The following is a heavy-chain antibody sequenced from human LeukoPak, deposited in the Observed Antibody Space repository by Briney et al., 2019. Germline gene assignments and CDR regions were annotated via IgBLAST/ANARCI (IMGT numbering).Heavy chain of an antibody. V-gene: IGHV2-26*01. CDR3: ARFYGDYVGSYYYGMDV. CDR2: IFSNDEK. Sequence: SGPVLVKPTETLTLTCTVSGFSLSNARMGVSWIRQPPGKALEWLAHIFSNDEKSYSTSLKSRLIISKDTSKSQVVLTMTNMDPVDTATYYCARFYGDYVGSYYYGMDVWGQGTTVTVSS. D-gene: IGHD4-17*01. CDR1: GFSLSNARMG. J-gene: IGHJ6*02.